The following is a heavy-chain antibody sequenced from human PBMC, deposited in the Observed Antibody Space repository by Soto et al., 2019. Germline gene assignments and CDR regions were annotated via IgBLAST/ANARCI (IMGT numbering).Heavy chain of an antibody. CDR3: AREVTIFGVVISINWFDP. J-gene: IGHJ5*02. V-gene: IGHV4-30-4*01. D-gene: IGHD3-3*01. Sequence: SETLSLTCTVSGGSISSGDYYWSWIRQPPGKGLEWIGYIYYSGSTYYNPSLKSRVTISVDTSKNQFSLKLSSVTAADTAVYYCAREVTIFGVVISINWFDPWGQGTLVTVSS. CDR1: GGSISSGDYY. CDR2: IYYSGST.